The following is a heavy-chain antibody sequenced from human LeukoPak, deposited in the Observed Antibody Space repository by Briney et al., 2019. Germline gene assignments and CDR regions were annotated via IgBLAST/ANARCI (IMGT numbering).Heavy chain of an antibody. CDR2: INHSGST. V-gene: IGHV4-34*01. CDR3: ARSLSARYYYYYYGMDV. CDR1: GGSFSGYY. Sequence: SETLSLTCAVYGGSFSGYYWSWIRQPPGKGLEWIGEINHSGSTNYNPSLKSRVTISVDTSKNQFSLKLSSVTAADTAVYYCARSLSARYYYYYYGMDVWGQGTTVTASS. J-gene: IGHJ6*02. D-gene: IGHD3-3*01.